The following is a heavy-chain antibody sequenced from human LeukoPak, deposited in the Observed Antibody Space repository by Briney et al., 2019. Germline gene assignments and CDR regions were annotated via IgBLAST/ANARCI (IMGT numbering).Heavy chain of an antibody. D-gene: IGHD3-22*01. J-gene: IGHJ4*02. CDR1: GFNFSIYS. V-gene: IGHV3-48*01. CDR2: ITRSSTTI. CDR3: ARDRDYDSSSVY. Sequence: PGGSLRLSCAASGFNFSIYSMNWVRQAPGRGLEWVSYITRSSTTIYYADSVKGRFTISRDNAKNSLYLQMNSLRAEDTAVYYCARDRDYDSSSVYWGQGTLVTVSS.